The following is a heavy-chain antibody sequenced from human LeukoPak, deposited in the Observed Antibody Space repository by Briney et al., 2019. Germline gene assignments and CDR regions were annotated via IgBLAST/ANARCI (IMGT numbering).Heavy chain of an antibody. J-gene: IGHJ4*02. CDR3: APSVRGVIIPIHY. V-gene: IGHV1-24*01. D-gene: IGHD3-10*01. Sequence: ASVTVSCTVSGYTLTELSMHWVRQAPGKGLEWMGGFDPEDGETTYAQKFQGRVTMTEDTSTDTAYMELSSLRSEDTAVYYCAPSVRGVIIPIHYWGQGTLVTVSS. CDR1: GYTLTELS. CDR2: FDPEDGET.